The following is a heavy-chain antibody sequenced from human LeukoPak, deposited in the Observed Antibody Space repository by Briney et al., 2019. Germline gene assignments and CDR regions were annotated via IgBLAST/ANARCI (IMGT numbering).Heavy chain of an antibody. V-gene: IGHV3-7*01. CDR2: IKPDGSRE. D-gene: IGHD3-10*01. CDR1: GFSFSTYW. Sequence: GGSLRLSCAASGFSFSTYWMTWVRQAPGKGLEWVAHIKPDGSREDYVDSVKGRFTISRDNAKNSLYLQMNSLRAEDTAVYYCARDLNMGGSGNWFDPWGQGTLVTVSS. J-gene: IGHJ5*02. CDR3: ARDLNMGGSGNWFDP.